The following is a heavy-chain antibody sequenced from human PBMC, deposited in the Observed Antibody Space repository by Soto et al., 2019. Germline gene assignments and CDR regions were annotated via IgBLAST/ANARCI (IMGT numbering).Heavy chain of an antibody. Sequence: TGGSLRLSCAASGFTFSSYAMHWVRQAPGKGLEWVAVISYDGSNKYYADSVKGRFTISRDNSKNTLYLQMNSLRAEDTAVYYCARDPYGDYLPDPDYWGQGTLVTVSS. V-gene: IGHV3-30-3*01. D-gene: IGHD4-17*01. CDR1: GFTFSSYA. CDR2: ISYDGSNK. CDR3: ARDPYGDYLPDPDY. J-gene: IGHJ4*02.